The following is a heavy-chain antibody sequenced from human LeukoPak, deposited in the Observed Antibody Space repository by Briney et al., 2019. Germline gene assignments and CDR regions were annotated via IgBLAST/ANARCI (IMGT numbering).Heavy chain of an antibody. D-gene: IGHD3-9*01. Sequence: GGSLRLSCAASGFTFSSYWMSWVRKAPGKGLEWVANIKQDGSEKYYVDSVKGRFTISRDNSKNTLYLQMNSLRAEDTAVYYCARVYYDILTGYSHPDYWGQGTLVTVSS. CDR3: ARVYYDILTGYSHPDY. J-gene: IGHJ4*02. V-gene: IGHV3-7*03. CDR1: GFTFSSYW. CDR2: IKQDGSEK.